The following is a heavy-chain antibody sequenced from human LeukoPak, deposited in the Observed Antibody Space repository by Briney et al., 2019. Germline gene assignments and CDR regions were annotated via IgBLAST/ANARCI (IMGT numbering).Heavy chain of an antibody. Sequence: GGSLRLSCIASGFVFSRDNMNWVRRAPGKGLEWVAHISEAIYYADSVQGRFTISRDNAKNSLYLQMSNLRAEDTAMYYCVREVGRPKTFYFDSWGRGTPVTVSS. D-gene: IGHD3-16*01. J-gene: IGHJ4*02. CDR2: ISEAI. V-gene: IGHV3-48*04. CDR3: VREVGRPKTFYFDS. CDR1: GFVFSRDN.